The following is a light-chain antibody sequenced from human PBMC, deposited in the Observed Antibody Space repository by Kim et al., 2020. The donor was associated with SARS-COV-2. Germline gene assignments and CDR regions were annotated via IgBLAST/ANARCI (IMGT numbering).Light chain of an antibody. V-gene: IGLV2-14*03. CDR1: TSDVGTYTS. CDR3: TSFTSSNTFV. Sequence: GKSITISCTGTTSDVGTYTSVSWYRQHPGRAPEVIIYDVTKRPSGVSNRFSGSKSANTASLTVSDLQAEDEADYYCTSFTSSNTFVFGTGTKVTVL. CDR2: DVT. J-gene: IGLJ1*01.